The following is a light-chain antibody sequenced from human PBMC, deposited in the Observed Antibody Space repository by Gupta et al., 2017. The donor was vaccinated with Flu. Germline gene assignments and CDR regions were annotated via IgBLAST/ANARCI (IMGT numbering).Light chain of an antibody. Sequence: QSVLTQPPSVSGAPGQRVTISCTGSSSNMGAGYDVHCYQHLPGTAPNLLIYANTDRPSGVPARFSGSKSGTSASLVITGLQAEEEADYYCQSYDTRLRTFYVFGTGTTVTVL. V-gene: IGLV1-40*01. CDR3: QSYDTRLRTFYV. CDR1: SSNMGAGYD. CDR2: ANT. J-gene: IGLJ1*01.